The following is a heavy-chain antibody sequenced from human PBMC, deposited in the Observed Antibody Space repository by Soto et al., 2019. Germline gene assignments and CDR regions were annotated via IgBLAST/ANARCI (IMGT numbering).Heavy chain of an antibody. CDR1: GFSLSTSGVR. D-gene: IGHD3-9*01. CDR2: IYWDDDK. Sequence: QITLKESGPTLVKPTQTLTLTCTFSGFSLSTSGVRVGWIRQPPGKALEWLALIYWDDDKRYSPSLKSRLTIAKDTSKNQVVLTMNNMDPVDTATYYCAHSVHILTGYHFDYWGQGTLVTVSS. CDR3: AHSVHILTGYHFDY. J-gene: IGHJ4*02. V-gene: IGHV2-5*02.